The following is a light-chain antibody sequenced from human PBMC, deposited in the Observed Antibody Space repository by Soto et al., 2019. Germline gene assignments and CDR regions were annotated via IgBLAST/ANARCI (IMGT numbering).Light chain of an antibody. V-gene: IGLV2-14*01. Sequence: QSALTQPASVSGSPGQSITSSYTGTTNDVGGYNYVSWYQQHPGKAPKLLIFEVSSRPSGVSNRFSGSKSGNTASLTISVLQAEDEADYFCNSYTSSTSLPYVFGTGTKVTVL. CDR3: NSYTSSTSLPYV. CDR2: EVS. J-gene: IGLJ1*01. CDR1: TNDVGGYNY.